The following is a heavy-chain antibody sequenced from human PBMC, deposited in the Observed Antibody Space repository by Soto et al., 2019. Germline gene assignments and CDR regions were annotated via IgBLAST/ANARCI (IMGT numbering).Heavy chain of an antibody. J-gene: IGHJ4*02. D-gene: IGHD5-12*01. CDR1: GFTVSSNY. CDR2: IYSGGNT. CDR3: ARGGSRDGYNSGFDH. V-gene: IGHV3-53*01. Sequence: EVQLVESGGGLIQPGGSLRLSCAASGFTVSSNYMSWVRQAPGKGLEWVSVIYSGGNTHYGDSVKGRFTISRDISKNTLYLQMNSLRVEDTAVYHCARGGSRDGYNSGFDHWGQGTLVTVSS.